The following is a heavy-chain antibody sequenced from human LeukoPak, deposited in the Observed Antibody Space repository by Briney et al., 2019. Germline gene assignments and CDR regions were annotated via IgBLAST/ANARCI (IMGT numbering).Heavy chain of an antibody. CDR3: AKSRFFDWLLEANCFAP. V-gene: IGHV4-59*01. Sequence: SETLSLTCTVSGGSISSYYWSWIRQPPGKGLEWIGYIYYSGSTNYNPSLKSRVTISVDTSKNQFSLKLSSVTAADTAVYYCAKSRFFDWLLEANCFAPGGQGPLVPVPS. D-gene: IGHD3-9*01. CDR2: IYYSGST. CDR1: GGSISSYY. J-gene: IGHJ5*02.